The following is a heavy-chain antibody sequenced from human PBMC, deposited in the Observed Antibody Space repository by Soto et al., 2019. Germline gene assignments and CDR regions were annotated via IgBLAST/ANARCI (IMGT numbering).Heavy chain of an antibody. CDR2: IIPIFGTA. Sequence: SVQDSCTASVGPFSNYAISWVQQAPGQGLEWMGGIIPIFGTANYAQKFQGRVTITADESTSTAYMELSSLRSEDTAVYYCARVQESSSRVPEYYYYYYGLGGWGPGTMVTV. D-gene: IGHD6-6*01. CDR3: ARVQESSSRVPEYYYYYYGLGG. V-gene: IGHV1-69*01. J-gene: IGHJ6*02. CDR1: VGPFSNYA.